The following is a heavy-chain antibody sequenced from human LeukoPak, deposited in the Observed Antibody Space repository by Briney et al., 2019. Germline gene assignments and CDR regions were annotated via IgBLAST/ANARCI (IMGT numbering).Heavy chain of an antibody. CDR2: IKQDGSEK. D-gene: IGHD5-24*01. J-gene: IGHJ4*02. Sequence: GGSLRLSCAASGFTFSSYWMSWVRQAPGKGLEWVANIKQDGSEKYYVDSVKGRFTISRDNAKNSLYLQMNSLRAEDTAVYYCARVKDGYMALYYFDYWGQGTLVTVSS. CDR3: ARVKDGYMALYYFDY. V-gene: IGHV3-7*03. CDR1: GFTFSSYW.